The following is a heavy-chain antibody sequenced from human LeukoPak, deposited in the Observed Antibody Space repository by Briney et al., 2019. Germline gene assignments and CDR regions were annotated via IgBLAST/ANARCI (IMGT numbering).Heavy chain of an antibody. Sequence: GGSLRLSCAASGFTFSSYAMSWVRQAPGKGLEWVSGISSSGGTTYYADSVKGRFAISRDNPKNTLYLQMNGLRVEDTAVYYCASPAVAGTGPNWGQGTLVTVSS. D-gene: IGHD6-19*01. J-gene: IGHJ1*01. CDR2: ISSSGGTT. CDR1: GFTFSSYA. CDR3: ASPAVAGTGPN. V-gene: IGHV3-23*01.